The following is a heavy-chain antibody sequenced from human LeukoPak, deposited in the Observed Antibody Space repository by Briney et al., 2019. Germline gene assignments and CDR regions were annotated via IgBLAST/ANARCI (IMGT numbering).Heavy chain of an antibody. J-gene: IGHJ4*02. Sequence: ASVKVSCKASGYTFTGYYMHWVRQAPGQGLEWMGRINPNSGGTNYAQKFQGRVTMTRDTSIRTAYMELSRLRSDDTAVHYCARDGGGYFSYYFDYWGQGTLVTVSS. CDR2: INPNSGGT. CDR1: GYTFTGYY. V-gene: IGHV1-2*06. D-gene: IGHD2-21*02. CDR3: ARDGGGYFSYYFDY.